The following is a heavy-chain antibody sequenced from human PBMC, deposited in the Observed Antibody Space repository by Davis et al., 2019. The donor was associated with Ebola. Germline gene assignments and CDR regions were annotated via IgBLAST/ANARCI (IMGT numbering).Heavy chain of an antibody. V-gene: IGHV4-39*01. J-gene: IGHJ6*02. CDR2: IYYSGIT. CDR1: GGSIISSSSY. Sequence: SETLSLTCTVSGGSIISSSSYWGWIRQPPRKGLEWIGSIYYSGITYYNPSLKSRVTISVDTSKNQFSLKLSSVTAADTAVYFCARRGSGGRSMDVWGQGTTVTVSS. D-gene: IGHD1-26*01. CDR3: ARRGSGGRSMDV.